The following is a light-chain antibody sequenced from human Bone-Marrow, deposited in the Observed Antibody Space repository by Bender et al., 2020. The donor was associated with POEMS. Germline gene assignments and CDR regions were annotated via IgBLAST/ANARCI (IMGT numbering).Light chain of an antibody. V-gene: IGLV3-1*01. Sequence: YDLTQPTSLSVSPGQTANIICSGLDLAQKDIHWYQQRPGQPPVLVIYQDDQRPSGIPGRFSGSRSGNTATLTITGTQVVDEAVYSCQAWDKLSAIFGGGTTLTVL. CDR2: QDD. J-gene: IGLJ2*01. CDR3: QAWDKLSAI. CDR1: DLAQKD.